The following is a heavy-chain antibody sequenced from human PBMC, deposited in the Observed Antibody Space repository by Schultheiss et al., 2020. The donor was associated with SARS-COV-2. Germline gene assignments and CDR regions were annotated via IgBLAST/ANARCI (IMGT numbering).Heavy chain of an antibody. D-gene: IGHD6-6*01. J-gene: IGHJ3*02. Sequence: GGSLRLSCTASGFIFSSFEMNWVRQAPGKGLEWVSYISSSGSTIYYADSVKGRFTISRDNAKNSLYLQMNSLRAEDTAVYYCARDPLSSSSADDAFDIWGQGTMVTVSS. CDR2: ISSSGSTI. CDR3: ARDPLSSSSADDAFDI. CDR1: GFIFSSFE. V-gene: IGHV3-48*03.